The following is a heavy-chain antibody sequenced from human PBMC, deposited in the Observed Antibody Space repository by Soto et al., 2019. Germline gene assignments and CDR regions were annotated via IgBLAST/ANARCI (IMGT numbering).Heavy chain of an antibody. D-gene: IGHD4-17*01. CDR2: ISAGRST. J-gene: IGHJ6*03. Sequence: VQVLESGGDLVQPGGSLRLSCAASGFTFSNYAMNWVRQAPGKGPEWVSGISAGRSTYYADSVKGRFTISRDHSKSNLFLQMDSRRGEDTALYSGTKVRGDPVLGKGTTGTVSS. CDR1: GFTFSNYA. CDR3: TKVRGDPV. V-gene: IGHV3-23*01.